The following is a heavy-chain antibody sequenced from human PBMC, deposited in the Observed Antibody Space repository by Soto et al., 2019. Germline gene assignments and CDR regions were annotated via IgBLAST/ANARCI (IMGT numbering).Heavy chain of an antibody. Sequence: QITLKESGPTLVKPTQTLTLTCTFSGFSLSTSGVGVGWIRQPPGKALEWLALIYWDDDKRYSPSLKSRLTITKDTSKNQVVLTMTNMDPVDTATYYCAHRKNDILPGFPTGWFDSWGQGTLVTVSS. D-gene: IGHD3-9*01. CDR1: GFSLSTSGVG. CDR3: AHRKNDILPGFPTGWFDS. J-gene: IGHJ5*01. CDR2: IYWDDDK. V-gene: IGHV2-5*02.